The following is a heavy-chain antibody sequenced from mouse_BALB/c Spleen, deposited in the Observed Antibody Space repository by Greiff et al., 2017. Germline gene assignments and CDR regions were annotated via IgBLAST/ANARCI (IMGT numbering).Heavy chain of an antibody. CDR3: ARHGYYYGSSPYARDY. J-gene: IGHJ4*01. CDR2: ISNGGGST. Sequence: EVKLMQSGGGLVQPGGSLKLSCAASGFTFSSYTMSWVRQTPEQRLEWVAYISNGGGSTYYPDTVKGRFTISRDNAKNTLYLQMSSLKSEDTAMYVCARHGYYYGSSPYARDYWGQGTSVTVSS. CDR1: GFTFSSYT. D-gene: IGHD1-1*01. V-gene: IGHV5-12-2*01.